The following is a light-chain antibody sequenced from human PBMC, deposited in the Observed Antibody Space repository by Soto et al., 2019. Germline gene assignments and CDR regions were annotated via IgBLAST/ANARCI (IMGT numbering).Light chain of an antibody. CDR2: YDD. V-gene: IGLV1-36*01. CDR1: SSNIGNSA. Sequence: QLVLTQPPSVSEAPRQRVTISCSGSSSNIGNSAVNWYQQLPGKAPKLLIYYDDLLPSGVSDRFSGSKSGTSASLAISGLQSEDEADYYCAAWDDSLNGVVFGGGTKVTVL. J-gene: IGLJ2*01. CDR3: AAWDDSLNGVV.